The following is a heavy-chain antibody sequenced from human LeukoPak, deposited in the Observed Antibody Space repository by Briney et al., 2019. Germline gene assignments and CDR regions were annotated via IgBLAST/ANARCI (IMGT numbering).Heavy chain of an antibody. CDR3: AKVGYSGPN. D-gene: IGHD5-12*01. Sequence: GGSLRLSCGASSFTFSSYVMSWVRQAPGKGLEWVSTVSTTGGSTYYADSVKGRFTISRDNSKNTLYLQMNSLRAEDTAVYYCAKVGYSGPNWGQGTLVTVSS. CDR2: VSTTGGST. J-gene: IGHJ4*02. CDR1: SFTFSSYV. V-gene: IGHV3-23*01.